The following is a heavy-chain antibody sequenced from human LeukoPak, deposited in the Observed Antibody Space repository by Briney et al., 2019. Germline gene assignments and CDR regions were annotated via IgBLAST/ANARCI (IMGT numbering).Heavy chain of an antibody. V-gene: IGHV4-59*01. Sequence: SETLSLTCSVSGVSISSYYWSWIRQPPGKGLEWVGYIYYSGTTNYSPSLKTRVTISVDTSKTQFSLKLSSVTAADTAVYYCARGFGVVTAISNYYYMDVWGKGTTVTVSS. CDR1: GVSISSYY. D-gene: IGHD2-21*02. CDR2: IYYSGTT. J-gene: IGHJ6*03. CDR3: ARGFGVVTAISNYYYMDV.